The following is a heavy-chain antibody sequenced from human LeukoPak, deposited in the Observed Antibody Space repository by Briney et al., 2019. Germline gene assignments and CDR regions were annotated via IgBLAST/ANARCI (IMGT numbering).Heavy chain of an antibody. J-gene: IGHJ4*02. D-gene: IGHD6-6*01. CDR1: GYTFTCYY. CDR2: INPNSGGT. V-gene: IGHV1-2*02. Sequence: ASVKVSCKASGYTFTCYYMHWVRQAPGQGLEWMGWINPNSGGTNYAQKFQGRVTMTRDTSISTAYMELNRLRSDDTAVYYCARVKAARPYYFDYWGQGTLVTVSS. CDR3: ARVKAARPYYFDY.